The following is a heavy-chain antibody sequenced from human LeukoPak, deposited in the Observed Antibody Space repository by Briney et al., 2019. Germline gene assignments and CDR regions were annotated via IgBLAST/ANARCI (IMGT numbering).Heavy chain of an antibody. CDR3: ARRRVTYCSSTSCKPGYYYYGMDV. CDR1: GGSFSGYY. CDR2: INHSGST. Sequence: KSSETLSLTCAVYGGSFSGYYWSWIRQPPGKGLEWIGEINHSGSTNYNPSLKSRVTISVDTSKNQFSLKLSSVTAADTAVYYCARRRVTYCSSTSCKPGYYYYGMDVWGRGTTVTVSS. J-gene: IGHJ6*02. D-gene: IGHD2-2*01. V-gene: IGHV4-34*01.